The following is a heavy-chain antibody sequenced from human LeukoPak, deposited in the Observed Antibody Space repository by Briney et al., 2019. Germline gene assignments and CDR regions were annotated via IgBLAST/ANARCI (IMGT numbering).Heavy chain of an antibody. Sequence: SGTLSLTCTVSGGSITSHYWSWIRQPPGKGLEWIGYIYYSGSTNYNPSLKSRVTMSVDTSGNQFSLKLSSVIAADTAMYYCARTLAAATYYFDYWGQGTLVTVSS. J-gene: IGHJ4*02. V-gene: IGHV4-59*11. CDR3: ARTLAAATYYFDY. CDR1: GGSITSHY. D-gene: IGHD6-13*01. CDR2: IYYSGST.